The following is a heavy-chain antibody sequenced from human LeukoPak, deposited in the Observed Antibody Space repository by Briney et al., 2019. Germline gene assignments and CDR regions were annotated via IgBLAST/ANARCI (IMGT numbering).Heavy chain of an antibody. CDR1: XSSYA. J-gene: IGHJ4*02. CDR2: XXPIFGTP. D-gene: IGHD6-13*01. V-gene: IGHV1-69*01. CDR3: ATSRHPGPLAAADSFDY. Sequence: XSSYAISXVRQAXGXGXEXXXXXXPIFGTPNYAQTLQGRVTITAEESTSTAYMELTSLRSEDTAVYYCATSRHPGPLAAADSFDYWGQGTLVTVSS.